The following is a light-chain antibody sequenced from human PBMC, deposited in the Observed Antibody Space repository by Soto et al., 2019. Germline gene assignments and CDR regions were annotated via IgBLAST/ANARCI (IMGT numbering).Light chain of an antibody. CDR2: GDN. Sequence: QSVLTQPPSVSGAPGQRVTIPCTGSSSNIGSYYDVHWYQQLPGTVPKLLIYGDNNRPSGVPDRFSCSKSGTSASLAITGLQAEDGADDSWQSYDSSMRHVVFGGGTKLTVL. CDR3: QSYDSSMRHVV. J-gene: IGLJ2*01. V-gene: IGLV1-40*01. CDR1: SSNIGSYYD.